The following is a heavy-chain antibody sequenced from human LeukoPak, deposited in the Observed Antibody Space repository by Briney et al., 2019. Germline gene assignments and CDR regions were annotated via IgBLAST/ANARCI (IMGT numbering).Heavy chain of an antibody. J-gene: IGHJ5*02. Sequence: PSETLSLTCTVSGGSISSSYWSWIRQPPGKGLEWIGYIYYSGSTNYTPSLKSRVTISVDTSKNQFSLKLSSVTAADTAVYYCARDLGASFDPWGQGTLVTVSS. CDR1: GGSISSSY. V-gene: IGHV4-59*01. CDR3: ARDLGASFDP. CDR2: IYYSGST. D-gene: IGHD3-16*01.